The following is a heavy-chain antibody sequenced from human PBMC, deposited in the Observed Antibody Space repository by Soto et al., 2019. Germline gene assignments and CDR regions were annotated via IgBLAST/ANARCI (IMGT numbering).Heavy chain of an antibody. V-gene: IGHV1-69*01. CDR1: GGTFSSYA. CDR3: ARGRLGYCSGGSCYNRAWFDP. J-gene: IGHJ5*02. D-gene: IGHD2-15*01. Sequence: QVQLVQSGAEVKKPGSSVEVSCKASGGTFSSYAISWVRQAPGQGLEWMGGIIPIFGTANYAQKFQGRVTITADESTSTAYMELSSLRSEDTTVYYFARGRLGYCSGGSCYNRAWFDPWGQVTLVTVSS. CDR2: IIPIFGTA.